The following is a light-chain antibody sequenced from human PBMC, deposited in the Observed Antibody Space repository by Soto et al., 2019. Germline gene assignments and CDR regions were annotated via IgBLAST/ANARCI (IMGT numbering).Light chain of an antibody. CDR2: GAS. Sequence: DIVLTQSPGTLSLSPGERATLSCRASQTISDNYLAWYQQKPGQSPRLLISGASIRAPGVPDRFSGSGSETEFTLTISRLEPEDFGFYYCQQYGSSPEISFGPGTKVDIK. V-gene: IGKV3-20*01. CDR3: QQYGSSPEIS. CDR1: QTISDNY. J-gene: IGKJ3*01.